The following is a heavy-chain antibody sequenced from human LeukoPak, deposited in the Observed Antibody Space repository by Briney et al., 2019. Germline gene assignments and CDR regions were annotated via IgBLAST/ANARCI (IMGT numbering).Heavy chain of an antibody. CDR1: GFTVSSNY. D-gene: IGHD3-3*01. V-gene: IGHV3-53*01. Sequence: GGSLRLSCAASGFTVSSNYMSWVRQAPGKGLEWVSTINSNGGSTYYASSVKGRFTISRDNSRNTLYLRMSSLRAEDTAVYYCEPPLQFLESWGQGTMVIVSS. J-gene: IGHJ5*02. CDR2: NSNGGST. CDR3: EPPLQFLES.